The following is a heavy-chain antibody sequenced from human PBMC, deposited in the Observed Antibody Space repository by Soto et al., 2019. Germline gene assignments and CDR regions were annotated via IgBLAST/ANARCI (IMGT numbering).Heavy chain of an antibody. J-gene: IGHJ4*02. CDR2: ICYRGSA. D-gene: IGHD4-17*01. CDR1: GGSSSSYY. CDR3: ARHDLEIGDIDY. Sequence: ETLSLTCTVSGGSSSSYYWSWIRQPPGKGLEWIGYICYRGSAYYNPSLKSGFTISVDTSKNQFSLKLSSVTDADTSVYYCARHDLEIGDIDYWGQGTLVTVSS. V-gene: IGHV4-59*04.